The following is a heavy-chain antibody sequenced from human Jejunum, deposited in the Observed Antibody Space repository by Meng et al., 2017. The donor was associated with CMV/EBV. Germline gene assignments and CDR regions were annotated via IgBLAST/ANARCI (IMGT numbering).Heavy chain of an antibody. J-gene: IGHJ4*02. D-gene: IGHD6-19*01. CDR1: GGSVSSGGYY. CDR2: IYYSGST. Sequence: QVQLQESGPGLVKPSQTPSLTCTVSGGSVSSGGYYWTWIRQHPGKGLEWFRHIYYSGSTFYNPSLKRRVIISIDTSKNQFSLNLRSVTAADTAVYYCARVSSGWDYFDYWGQGTLVTVSS. V-gene: IGHV4-31*03. CDR3: ARVSSGWDYFDY.